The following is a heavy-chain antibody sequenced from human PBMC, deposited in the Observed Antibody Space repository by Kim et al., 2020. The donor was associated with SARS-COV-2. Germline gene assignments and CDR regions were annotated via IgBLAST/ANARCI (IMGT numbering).Heavy chain of an antibody. V-gene: IGHV1-2*02. CDR2: INPNSGGT. J-gene: IGHJ6*02. D-gene: IGHD3-10*01. Sequence: ASVKVSCKASGYTFTGYYMHWVRQAPGQGLEWMGWINPNSGGTNYAQKFQGRVTMTRDTSISTAYMELSRLRSDDTAVYYCARERFLWFGEEYYYYYGMDVWGQGTTVTVSS. CDR1: GYTFTGYY. CDR3: ARERFLWFGEEYYYYYGMDV.